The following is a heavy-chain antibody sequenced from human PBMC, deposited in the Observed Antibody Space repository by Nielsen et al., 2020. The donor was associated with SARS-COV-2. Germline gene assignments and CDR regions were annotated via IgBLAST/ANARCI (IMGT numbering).Heavy chain of an antibody. CDR1: GFTFSSYW. Sequence: GGSLRLSCAASGFTFSSYWMHWVRQAPGKGLVWVSRINSDGSSTSYADSVKGRFTISRDNAKNSLYLQMNSLRAEDTAVYYCARDAGIYSGYDDDYWGQGTLVTVSS. CDR2: INSDGSST. D-gene: IGHD5-12*01. J-gene: IGHJ4*02. CDR3: ARDAGIYSGYDDDY. V-gene: IGHV3-74*01.